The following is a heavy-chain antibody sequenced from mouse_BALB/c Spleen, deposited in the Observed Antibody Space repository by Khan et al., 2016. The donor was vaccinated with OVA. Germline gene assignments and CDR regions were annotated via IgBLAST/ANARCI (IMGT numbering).Heavy chain of an antibody. D-gene: IGHD1-1*01. CDR3: ARGNYYGSTSWFGY. CDR2: ILPGSNST. CDR1: GYTFSSYW. J-gene: IGHJ3*01. Sequence: VQLQQSGAELMKPGASVKISCKATGYTFSSYWIEWVKQRPGHGLEWIGEILPGSNSTNYNERFKGKATLTADTSSNTAYLQLSSLTSEDSAIYYCARGNYYGSTSWFGYWGQGTLVTVSA. V-gene: IGHV1-9*01.